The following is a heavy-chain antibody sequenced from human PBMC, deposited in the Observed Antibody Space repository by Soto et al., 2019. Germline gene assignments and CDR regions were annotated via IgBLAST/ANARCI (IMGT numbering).Heavy chain of an antibody. CDR2: IYSGGST. V-gene: IGHV3-53*01. CDR3: ARVVRYGYNLGYFDY. D-gene: IGHD5-12*01. CDR1: GLTVSSNY. Sequence: PGGSLRLSCAASGLTVSSNYMSWVRQAPGKGLEWVSVIYSGGSTYYADSVKGRFPISRDNSKNTLYLQMNSLRDEDTAVYYCARVVRYGYNLGYFDYWGQGTLVTVS. J-gene: IGHJ4*02.